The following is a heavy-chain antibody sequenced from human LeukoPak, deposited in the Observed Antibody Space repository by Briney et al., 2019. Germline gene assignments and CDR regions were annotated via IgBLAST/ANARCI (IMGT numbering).Heavy chain of an antibody. Sequence: PSETLSLTCSVSGVSVSDGRYYWTWIRQHPGKGLEWIGYKYYSGSAKHNPSLKSRLTISIDTSKNQFSLHLSSVTAADTATYYCATPYCSSISCLDVFNMWGQGTRVTVSS. D-gene: IGHD2-2*01. J-gene: IGHJ3*02. CDR3: ATPYCSSISCLDVFNM. CDR1: GVSVSDGRYY. V-gene: IGHV4-31*03. CDR2: KYYSGSA.